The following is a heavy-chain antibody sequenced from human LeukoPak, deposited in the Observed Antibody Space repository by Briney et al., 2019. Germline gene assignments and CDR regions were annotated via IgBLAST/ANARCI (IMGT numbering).Heavy chain of an antibody. J-gene: IGHJ6*03. Sequence: GGSLRLSCAASGFTFSSYSMNWVRQAPGKGLEWVSSISSSSSYIYYADSVKGRFTISRDNAKNSLYLQMNSLRAEDTAVYYCARDRDSSGYYYSPYMDVWGKGTTVTISS. V-gene: IGHV3-21*01. CDR3: ARDRDSSGYYYSPYMDV. CDR1: GFTFSSYS. D-gene: IGHD3-22*01. CDR2: ISSSSSYI.